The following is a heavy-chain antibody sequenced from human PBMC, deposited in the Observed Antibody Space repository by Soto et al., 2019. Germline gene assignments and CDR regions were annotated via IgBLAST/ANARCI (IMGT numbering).Heavy chain of an antibody. J-gene: IGHJ3*02. D-gene: IGHD2-15*01. CDR3: ARDGPLYCSGGSCYSDAFDI. CDR2: ISAYNGNT. CDR1: GYTFTSYG. V-gene: IGHV1-18*01. Sequence: ASVKVSCKASGYTFTSYGISCVRQAPGQGREWMGWISAYNGNTNYAQKLQGRVTMTTDTSTSTAYMELRSLRSDDTAVYYCARDGPLYCSGGSCYSDAFDIWGQGTMVTVSS.